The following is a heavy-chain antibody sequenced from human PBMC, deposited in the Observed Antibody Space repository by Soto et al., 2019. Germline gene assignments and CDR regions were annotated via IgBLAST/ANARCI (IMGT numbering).Heavy chain of an antibody. J-gene: IGHJ4*02. Sequence: QVQLVESGGGVVQPGRSLRLSCAASGFTFSSYAMHWVRQAPGKGLEWVAVISYDGSNKYYADSAKGRFTISRDNSKNTLYLQMNSLRAEDTAVYYCARTYSSGWKPFDYWGQGTLVTVSS. D-gene: IGHD6-19*01. V-gene: IGHV3-30-3*01. CDR1: GFTFSSYA. CDR2: ISYDGSNK. CDR3: ARTYSSGWKPFDY.